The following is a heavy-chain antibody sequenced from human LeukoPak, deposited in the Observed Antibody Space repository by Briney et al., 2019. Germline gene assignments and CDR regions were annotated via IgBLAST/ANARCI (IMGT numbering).Heavy chain of an antibody. D-gene: IGHD6-13*01. CDR2: INYSGGT. V-gene: IGHV4-59*01. CDR3: VGASIGAAGFSFDS. Sequence: PSETLSLTCTVSGGSIKSYYWTWIRQPPGKGLEWIGYINYSGGTNYNPSLNSRVTISVDTSKNQFSLKLSTVTAADTALYYCVGASIGAAGFSFDSWGQGTLVTVSS. CDR1: GGSIKSYY. J-gene: IGHJ4*02.